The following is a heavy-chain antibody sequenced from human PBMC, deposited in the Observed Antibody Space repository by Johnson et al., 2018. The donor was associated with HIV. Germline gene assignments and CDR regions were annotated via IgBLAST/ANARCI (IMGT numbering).Heavy chain of an antibody. CDR1: GFTFDDYG. Sequence: MQLVESGGGVVRPGGSLRLSCAASGFTFDDYGMSWVRQAPGKGLECVSGINWNGGSTGYADSVKGRFTLSRDNAKNSLFLQMHSLRVEDTAIYYCARVGYQLHDAFDLWGQGTMVTVSS. J-gene: IGHJ3*01. CDR3: ARVGYQLHDAFDL. D-gene: IGHD2-2*01. V-gene: IGHV3-20*04. CDR2: INWNGGST.